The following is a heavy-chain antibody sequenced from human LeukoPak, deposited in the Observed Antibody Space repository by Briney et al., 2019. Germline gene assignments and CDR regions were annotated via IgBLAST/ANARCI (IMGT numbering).Heavy chain of an antibody. V-gene: IGHV1-8*03. CDR2: MNPKRGNT. D-gene: IGHD1-26*01. CDR1: GYTFTSYD. Sequence: ASVKVSCKASGYTFTSYDSNWVRQATGQGLEWMGWMNPKRGNTGYAQKFQGRVTITRNTSISTAYMELSSLRSEDTAVYYCARVGREDSGYSWFDHWGQGTLVTVSS. CDR3: ARVGREDSGYSWFDH. J-gene: IGHJ5*02.